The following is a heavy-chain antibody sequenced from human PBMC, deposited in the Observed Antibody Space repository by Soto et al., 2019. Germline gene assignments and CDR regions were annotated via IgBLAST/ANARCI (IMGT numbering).Heavy chain of an antibody. Sequence: GGSLRLSCAASGFTVSSNYMSWVRQAPGKGLEWVSVIYSGGSTYYADSVKGRFTISRDNSKNTLYLQMNSLRAEDTAVYYCARDSVMSDYSSSYYYYGMDVYRQVTT. V-gene: IGHV3-53*01. CDR2: IYSGGST. CDR1: GFTVSSNY. D-gene: IGHD6-6*01. CDR3: ARDSVMSDYSSSYYYYGMDV. J-gene: IGHJ6*02.